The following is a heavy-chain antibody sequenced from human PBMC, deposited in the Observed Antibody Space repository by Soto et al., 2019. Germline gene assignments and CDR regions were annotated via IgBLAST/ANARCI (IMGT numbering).Heavy chain of an antibody. D-gene: IGHD6-13*01. CDR1: GFTFSNYA. CDR2: ISGSAGT. Sequence: PGGSLRLSCAASGFTFSNYAMGWVRQAPGKGLEWVSSISGSAGTPYADSVKGRFSISRDNAKNTLYLQMNSLRAEDTAVYYCTSSLSPMDVWGQGTTVTVSS. V-gene: IGHV3-23*01. CDR3: TSSLSPMDV. J-gene: IGHJ6*02.